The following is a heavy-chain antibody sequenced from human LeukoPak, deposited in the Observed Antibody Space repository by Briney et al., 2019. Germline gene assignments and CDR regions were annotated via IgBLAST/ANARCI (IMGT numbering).Heavy chain of an antibody. CDR1: GFTFSRFG. Sequence: GGSLRLSCAASGFTFSRFGMHWVRQAPGKGLEWVAVIWFDGSQKKYADSVTGRFTISRDNSNNTLYLQMDSLRSEDTAVYYCVRGGDNFFDYWGQGTLVTVSS. V-gene: IGHV3-33*01. CDR2: IWFDGSQK. J-gene: IGHJ4*02. CDR3: VRGGDNFFDY.